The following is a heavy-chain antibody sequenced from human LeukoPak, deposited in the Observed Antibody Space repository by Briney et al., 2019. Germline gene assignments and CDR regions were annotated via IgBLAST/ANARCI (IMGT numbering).Heavy chain of an antibody. Sequence: SETLPLTCTVSGYSISSGYYWGWIRQPPGKGLEWIGSIYHSGSTYYNPSLKSRVTISVDTSNNQFSLKLSSVTAADTAVYYCARAYHSSWYLNWFDPWGQGTLVTVSS. CDR3: ARAYHSSWYLNWFDP. J-gene: IGHJ5*02. CDR1: GYSISSGYY. V-gene: IGHV4-38-2*02. CDR2: IYHSGST. D-gene: IGHD6-13*01.